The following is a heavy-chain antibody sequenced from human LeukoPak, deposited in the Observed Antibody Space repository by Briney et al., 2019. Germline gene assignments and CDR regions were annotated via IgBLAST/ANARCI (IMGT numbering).Heavy chain of an antibody. CDR2: ISGSGGST. Sequence: PGGSLRLSCAASGFTFSSYAMSWVRQVPGKGLEWVSSISGSGGSTHYADSVKGRFTISRDNSKNTLYLQMNSLRAEDTAVYYCAKNWVASSWFNWFDPWGQGTLVTVSS. CDR1: GFTFSSYA. CDR3: AKNWVASSWFNWFDP. V-gene: IGHV3-23*01. D-gene: IGHD6-13*01. J-gene: IGHJ5*02.